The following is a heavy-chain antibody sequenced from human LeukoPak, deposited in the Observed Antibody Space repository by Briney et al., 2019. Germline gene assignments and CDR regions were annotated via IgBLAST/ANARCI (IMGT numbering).Heavy chain of an antibody. CDR2: ISYDGSNK. J-gene: IGHJ4*02. Sequence: GGSLRLSCAASGFTFSSYAMHWVRQAPGKGLEWVAVISYDGSNKYYADSVKGRFTISRDNSKNTLYLQMNSLRAEDTAVYYCAKDPADYWGQGTLVTVSS. V-gene: IGHV3-30-3*01. CDR3: AKDPADY. CDR1: GFTFSSYA.